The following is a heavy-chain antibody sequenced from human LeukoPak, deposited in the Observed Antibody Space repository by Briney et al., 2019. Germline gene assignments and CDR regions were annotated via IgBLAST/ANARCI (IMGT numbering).Heavy chain of an antibody. CDR1: GGTFSSYA. D-gene: IGHD1-26*01. Sequence: SVKVSCKASGGTFSSYAISWVRQAPGQGLEWMGGIIPIFGTANYAQKFQGRVTITADESTSTAYMELSSLRSEDTAVYYCASDDAKVGALDYWGQGTLVTVSS. J-gene: IGHJ4*02. V-gene: IGHV1-69*13. CDR3: ASDDAKVGALDY. CDR2: IIPIFGTA.